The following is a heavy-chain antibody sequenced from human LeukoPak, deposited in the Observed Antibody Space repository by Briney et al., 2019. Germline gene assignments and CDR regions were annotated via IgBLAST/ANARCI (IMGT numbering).Heavy chain of an antibody. V-gene: IGHV3-30*18. CDR2: ISYDGSNK. J-gene: IGHJ4*02. D-gene: IGHD4-17*01. Sequence: GRSLRLSCAASGFTFSSYGMHWVRLAPGKGLEWVAVISYDGSNKYYADSVKGRFTISRDNSKNTLHLQMNSLRAEDTAVYYCAKAPDGDYAFDYWGQGTLVTVSS. CDR3: AKAPDGDYAFDY. CDR1: GFTFSSYG.